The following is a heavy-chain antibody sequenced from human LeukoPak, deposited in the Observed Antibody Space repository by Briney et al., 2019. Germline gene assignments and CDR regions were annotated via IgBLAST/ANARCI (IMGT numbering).Heavy chain of an antibody. V-gene: IGHV4-59*08. CDR2: IYYSGST. J-gene: IGHJ4*02. D-gene: IGHD3-22*01. CDR1: GGSISSYY. Sequence: SETLSLTCTVSGGSISSYYWSWIRQPPGTGLEWIGYIYYSGSTNYNPSLKSRVTISVDTSKNQFSLKLSSVTAADTAVYYCARQMTYYDSSGYLYYFDYWGQGTLVTVSS. CDR3: ARQMTYYDSSGYLYYFDY.